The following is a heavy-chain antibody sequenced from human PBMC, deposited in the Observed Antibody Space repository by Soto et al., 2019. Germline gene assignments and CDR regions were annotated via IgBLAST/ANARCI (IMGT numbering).Heavy chain of an antibody. V-gene: IGHV4-39*01. J-gene: IGHJ6*02. CDR3: ARHDFWSGYHLSDYYGMDV. D-gene: IGHD3-3*01. Sequence: SETLSLTCTVSGGSISSSSYYWGWIRQPPGKGLEWIGSIYYSGSTYYNPSPKSRVTISVDTSKNQFSLKLSSVTAADTAVYYCARHDFWSGYHLSDYYGMDVWGQGTTVTVSS. CDR1: GGSISSSSYY. CDR2: IYYSGST.